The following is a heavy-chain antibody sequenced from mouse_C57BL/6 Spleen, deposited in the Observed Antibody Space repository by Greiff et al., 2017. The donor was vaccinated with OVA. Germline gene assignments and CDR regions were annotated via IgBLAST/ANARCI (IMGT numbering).Heavy chain of an antibody. Sequence: QVQLQQPGTELVKPGASVKLSCKASGYTFTSYWMPWVKQRPGQGLEWIGNINPSNGGTKYNEKFKSKATLTVDKSSSTAYMQLSSLTSEDSAVYDCAREGHYGSSKYYEAMDYWGQGTSVTVSS. D-gene: IGHD1-1*01. CDR3: AREGHYGSSKYYEAMDY. J-gene: IGHJ4*01. CDR2: INPSNGGT. V-gene: IGHV1-53*01. CDR1: GYTFTSYW.